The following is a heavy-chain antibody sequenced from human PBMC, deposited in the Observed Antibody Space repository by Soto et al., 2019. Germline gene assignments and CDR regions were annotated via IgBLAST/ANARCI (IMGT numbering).Heavy chain of an antibody. CDR2: IIPIFGTA. Sequence: QVQLVQSGAEVKKPGSSVKVSCKASGGTFSSYAISWVRQAPGQGLEWMGGIIPIFGTANYAQKFQGRVTITADESTSTAYMELSSLRSEGTAVYYCARVGTYYYGSGAGFDYWGQGTLVTVSS. D-gene: IGHD3-10*01. J-gene: IGHJ4*02. V-gene: IGHV1-69*01. CDR1: GGTFSSYA. CDR3: ARVGTYYYGSGAGFDY.